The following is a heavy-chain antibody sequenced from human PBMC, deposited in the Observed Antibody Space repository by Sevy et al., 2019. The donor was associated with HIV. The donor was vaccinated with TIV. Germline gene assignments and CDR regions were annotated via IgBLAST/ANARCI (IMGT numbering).Heavy chain of an antibody. CDR3: AREPYFFDKSGYFWDY. J-gene: IGHJ4*02. D-gene: IGHD3-22*01. CDR2: VYHTGST. CDR1: GVTVTSDTYY. Sequence: SETLSLTCAVSGVTVTSDTYYWSWIRQPPGKGLEWIGYVYHTGSTNYSPSFKSRVTISIDTSKNQFSLRLFSVAAADTAMYYCAREPYFFDKSGYFWDYWGQGILVTVSS. V-gene: IGHV4-61*01.